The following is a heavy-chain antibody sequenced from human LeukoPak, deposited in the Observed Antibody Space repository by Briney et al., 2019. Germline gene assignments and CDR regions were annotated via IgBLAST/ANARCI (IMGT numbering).Heavy chain of an antibody. D-gene: IGHD1-1*01. Sequence: PGGSLRLSCAAPGLTFCNVWMNWVRQAPGKGLEWVGRIKSRSDRGTTDYAAPVKGRFTVSRDDSKNTLFLQMNSLKTEDTAVSYCTTDICVYNGIDYWGQGTLVTVSS. J-gene: IGHJ4*02. V-gene: IGHV3-15*01. CDR1: GLTFCNVW. CDR3: TTDICVYNGIDY. CDR2: IKSRSDRGTT.